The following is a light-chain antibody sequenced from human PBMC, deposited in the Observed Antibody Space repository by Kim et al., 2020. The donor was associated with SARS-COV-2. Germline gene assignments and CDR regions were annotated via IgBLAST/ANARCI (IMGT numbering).Light chain of an antibody. V-gene: IGKV3-11*01. CDR3: QQRANWPSLT. CDR1: QSVAFY. J-gene: IGKJ4*01. Sequence: SPGDTATLSCRASQSVAFYLAWYQQKPGQAPRLLIYDASRRASGIPARFSGSGSDTDFTLTISSLEPGDFGVYYCQQRANWPSLTFGGGTKVDIK. CDR2: DAS.